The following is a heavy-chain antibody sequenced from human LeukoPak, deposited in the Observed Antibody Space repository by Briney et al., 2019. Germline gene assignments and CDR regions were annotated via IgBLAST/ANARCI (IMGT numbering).Heavy chain of an antibody. D-gene: IGHD2-21*02. Sequence: PGGSLRLSCAASGFTFSSYAMHWVRQAPGKGLEWVAVISYDGSNKYYADSVKGRFTISRDNSKNTLYLQMNSLRAEDTAVYYCARDDCDIWGQGTMVTVSS. CDR3: ARDDCDI. CDR2: ISYDGSNK. V-gene: IGHV3-30-3*01. CDR1: GFTFSSYA. J-gene: IGHJ3*02.